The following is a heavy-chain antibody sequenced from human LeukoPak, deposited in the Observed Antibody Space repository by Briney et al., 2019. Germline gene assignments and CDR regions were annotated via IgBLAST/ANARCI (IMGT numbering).Heavy chain of an antibody. J-gene: IGHJ3*02. V-gene: IGHV3-7*01. CDR1: GFTFSRYW. CDR3: ARGWWLPRDAFDI. D-gene: IGHD2-15*01. CDR2: IKQDGSEK. Sequence: PGGSLRLSCAASGFTFSRYWMSWVRQAPGKGLEWVVNIKQDGSEKYYVDSVKGRFTISRDNAKNSLYLQMNSLRAEDTAVYYCARGWWLPRDAFDIWGQGTMVTVSS.